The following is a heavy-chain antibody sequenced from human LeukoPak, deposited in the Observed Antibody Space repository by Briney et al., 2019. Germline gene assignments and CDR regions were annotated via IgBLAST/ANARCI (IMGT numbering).Heavy chain of an antibody. CDR3: WGYSYGYVPDY. J-gene: IGHJ4*02. D-gene: IGHD5-18*01. CDR2: ISGSGGST. CDR1: GFTFSSYA. Sequence: GGSLRLSCAASGFTFSSYAMSWVRQAPGKGLEWVSAISGSGGSTYYADSVTGRFTISRDNSKNTLYLQMNSLRAEETAVYYCWGYSYGYVPDYWGQGTVVTVSS. V-gene: IGHV3-23*01.